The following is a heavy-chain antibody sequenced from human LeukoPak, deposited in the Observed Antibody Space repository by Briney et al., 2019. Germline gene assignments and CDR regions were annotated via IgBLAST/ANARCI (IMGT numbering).Heavy chain of an antibody. CDR1: GFTFNSYA. V-gene: IGHV3-30*04. J-gene: IGHJ1*01. D-gene: IGHD3-3*01. Sequence: GGSLRLSCAASGFTFNSYAMSWVRQAPGKGLEWVAVISYDGSNNYYGESVKGRFTISRDNSKNMVYLQMNSLRPEDTAVYYCARGEDGFWSGYVEHWGQGTLVTVSS. CDR3: ARGEDGFWSGYVEH. CDR2: ISYDGSNN.